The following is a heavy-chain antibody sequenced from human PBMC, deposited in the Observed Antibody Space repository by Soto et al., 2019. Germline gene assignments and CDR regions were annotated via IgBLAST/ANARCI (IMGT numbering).Heavy chain of an antibody. CDR2: IYYSGST. D-gene: IGHD3-9*01. CDR1: GGSISSGFYY. V-gene: IGHV4-31*03. CDR3: ARSILTGYFEHYGMDV. Sequence: SETLSLTCTVSGGSISSGFYYWSWIRQHPGKGLEWIGYIYYSGSTYYNPSLKSRVTISVDTSKNQFSLKLSSVTAADTAVYYCARSILTGYFEHYGMDVWGQGTTVTVSS. J-gene: IGHJ6*02.